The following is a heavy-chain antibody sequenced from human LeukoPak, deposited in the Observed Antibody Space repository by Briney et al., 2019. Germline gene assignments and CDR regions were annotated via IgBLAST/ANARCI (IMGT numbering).Heavy chain of an antibody. V-gene: IGHV4-38-2*02. CDR1: GYSISSGYY. CDR2: IYQSGST. J-gene: IGHJ4*02. CDR3: ARRAVLGGSYCFDY. D-gene: IGHD3-10*01. Sequence: SETLSLTCTVSGYSISSGYYWGWIRQPPGQGLEWIGTIYQSGSTYYNPSLKSRVTISVDTSKNQFSLKLSSVTAADTAVYYCARRAVLGGSYCFDYWGQGTLVTVSS.